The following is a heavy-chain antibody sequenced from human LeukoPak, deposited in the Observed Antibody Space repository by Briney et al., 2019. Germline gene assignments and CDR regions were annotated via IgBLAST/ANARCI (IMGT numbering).Heavy chain of an antibody. CDR1: GGSISSSSYY. CDR2: IYYSGST. J-gene: IGHJ4*02. CDR3: ARDTRTYYGSGSYPRE. D-gene: IGHD3-10*01. Sequence: SETLSLTCTISGGSISSSSYYWGWIRQPPGKGLEWIGSIYYSGSTYYNPSLKSRVTISVDTSKNQFSLKLSSVTAADTAVYYCARDTRTYYGSGSYPREWGQGTLVTVSS. V-gene: IGHV4-39*07.